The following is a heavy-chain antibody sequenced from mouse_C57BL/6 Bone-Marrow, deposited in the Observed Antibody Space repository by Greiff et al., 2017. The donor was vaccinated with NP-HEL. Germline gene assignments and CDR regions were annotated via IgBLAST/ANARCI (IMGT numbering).Heavy chain of an antibody. J-gene: IGHJ3*01. CDR3: ARGGNYSKRFAY. CDR1: GYTFTSYG. Sequence: VQRLESGAELARPGASVKLSCKASGYTFTSYGISWVKQRTGQGLEWIGEIYPRSGNTYYNEKFKGKATLTADKSSSTAYMELRSLTSEDSAVYFCARGGNYSKRFAYWGQGTLVTVSA. V-gene: IGHV1-81*01. CDR2: IYPRSGNT. D-gene: IGHD2-5*01.